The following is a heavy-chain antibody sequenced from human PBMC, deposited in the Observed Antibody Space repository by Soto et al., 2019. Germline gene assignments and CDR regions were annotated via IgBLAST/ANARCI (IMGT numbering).Heavy chain of an antibody. CDR1: GFTFISYA. Sequence: GGSLRLSCAASGFTFISYAMSWVRQAPGKGLEWVSAISGSGGSTYYADSVKGRFTISRDNSKNTLYLQMNSLRAEDTAVYYCAKDKFVTVVPAAIGYYYYGMDVWGQGTTVTVSS. V-gene: IGHV3-23*01. D-gene: IGHD2-2*01. CDR3: AKDKFVTVVPAAIGYYYYGMDV. J-gene: IGHJ6*02. CDR2: ISGSGGST.